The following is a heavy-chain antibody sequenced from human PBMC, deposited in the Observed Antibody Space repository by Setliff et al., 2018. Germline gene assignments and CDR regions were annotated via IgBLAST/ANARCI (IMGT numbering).Heavy chain of an antibody. CDR2: ISPYSGKT. Sequence: ASVKVSCKTSGYNFITLGINWVRQAPGQGLEWVGWISPYSGKTDYAQKFQDRVIMTIDSATTTACMELKTLRSDDTAVYYCARGRGPDIVVTIPGDYWGQGTQVTVSS. J-gene: IGHJ4*02. D-gene: IGHD2-15*01. CDR1: GYNFITLG. V-gene: IGHV1-18*01. CDR3: ARGRGPDIVVTIPGDY.